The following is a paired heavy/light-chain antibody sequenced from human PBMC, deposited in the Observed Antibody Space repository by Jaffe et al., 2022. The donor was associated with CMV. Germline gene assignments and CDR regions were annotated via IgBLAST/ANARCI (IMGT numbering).Light chain of an antibody. CDR2: WAS. V-gene: IGKV4-1*01. CDR1: QSILYSSNKRNY. Sequence: DIVMTQSPDSLAVSLGERAAINCRSSQSILYSSNKRNYLAWYQQKPGQPPKLLITWASTRESGVPDRFSGSGSGTDFTLTINSLQAEDVAVYYCQQYYSKSWTFGQGTKVAIK. J-gene: IGKJ1*01. CDR3: QQYYSKSWT.
Heavy chain of an antibody. CDR2: VYFDGTA. V-gene: IGHV4-39*01. J-gene: IGHJ5*02. D-gene: IGHD6-19*01. Sequence: QLQLQESGPGLVKPSETLSLTCTVSGGSINTGSNYWAWIRRPPGKGLEWIGCVYFDGTAFYNPSLKSPVTISIDTSKNQFSLKLNSVTATDTAMYYCARQLQFNWFDPWGQGTLVTVSS. CDR3: ARQLQFNWFDP. CDR1: GGSINTGSNY.